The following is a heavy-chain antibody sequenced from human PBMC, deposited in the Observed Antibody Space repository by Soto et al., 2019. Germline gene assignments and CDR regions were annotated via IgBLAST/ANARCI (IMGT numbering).Heavy chain of an antibody. CDR3: ARDHRRRYPYYYYYYGMDV. Sequence: EVQLVESGGGLVQPGGSLRLSCAASGFTVSSNYMSWVRQAPGKGLEWVSVIYSGGSTYYADSVKGRFTISRDNSKHIPHLQMTSLPAEDTAVYYCARDHRRRYPYYYYYYGMDVWGQGPTVTVSS. CDR1: GFTVSSNY. V-gene: IGHV3-66*01. D-gene: IGHD1-1*01. J-gene: IGHJ6*02. CDR2: IYSGGST.